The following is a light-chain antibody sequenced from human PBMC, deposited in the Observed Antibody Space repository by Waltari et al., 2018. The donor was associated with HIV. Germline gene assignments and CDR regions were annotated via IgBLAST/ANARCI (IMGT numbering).Light chain of an antibody. V-gene: IGKV3-15*01. CDR1: QSVSSH. Sequence: TQSPATLSVAPGERATVSCRASQSVSSHLAWYQQKSGQAPRLLIYGASSRATGIPSRISGTGSWTEFTLTISSLQSEDFAVYYCQQYNNWPRTFGQGTKVEIK. CDR2: GAS. J-gene: IGKJ1*01. CDR3: QQYNNWPRT.